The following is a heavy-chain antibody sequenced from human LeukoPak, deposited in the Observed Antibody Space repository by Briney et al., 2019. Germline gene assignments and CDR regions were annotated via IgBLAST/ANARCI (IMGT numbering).Heavy chain of an antibody. CDR2: TYYRSKWYY. D-gene: IGHD2-15*01. V-gene: IGHV6-1*01. CDR3: ARDPGYYYAMDV. CDR1: GDSVSSNTAA. Sequence: SQTLSLTCAITGDSVSSNTAAWNWVRQSPSRGLEWLGRTYYRSKWYYDYATSVSSRIAINPDTSKNLFSLQLNSVTPEDTVLYYCARDPGYYYAMDVWGQGTTVTVSS. J-gene: IGHJ6*02.